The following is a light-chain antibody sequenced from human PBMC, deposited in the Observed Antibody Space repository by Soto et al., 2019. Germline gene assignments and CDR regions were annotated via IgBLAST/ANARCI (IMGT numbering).Light chain of an antibody. J-gene: IGLJ2*01. V-gene: IGLV1-51*01. Sequence: QSVLTQPPSVSAAAGQQVTISCSGSSSNIGKNFVSWYQQIPGTAPKLLIYDNNKRPSGIPDRFSASKSGTSATLDITGLQTGDEADYYCGTWDGSLSAGVFGGGTKLTVL. CDR2: DNN. CDR1: SSNIGKNF. CDR3: GTWDGSLSAGV.